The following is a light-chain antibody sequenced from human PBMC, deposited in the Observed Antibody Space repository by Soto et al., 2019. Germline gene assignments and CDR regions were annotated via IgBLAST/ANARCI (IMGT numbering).Light chain of an antibody. V-gene: IGKV3-11*01. CDR1: QSVSGS. CDR3: HPRSNWPPGIT. CDR2: DGS. Sequence: ESVLTQSPPTVALSPGERVTLSCRASQSVSGSFAWYQQKPGQAPRLLIYDGSNRATGTPARFSGSGSGTAFSLTISSLEADDFAVYFCHPRSNWPPGITFGQGTRLEIK. J-gene: IGKJ5*01.